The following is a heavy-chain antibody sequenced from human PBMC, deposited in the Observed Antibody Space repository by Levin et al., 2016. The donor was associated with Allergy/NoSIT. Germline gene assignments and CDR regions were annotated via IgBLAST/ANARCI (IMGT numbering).Heavy chain of an antibody. CDR3: ARASIGAAAGDNWFDP. CDR1: GFTFSSYG. J-gene: IGHJ5*02. V-gene: IGHV3-33*01. Sequence: GESLKISCAASGFTFSSYGMHWVRQAPGKGLEWVAVIWYDGSNKYYADSVKGRFTISRDNSKNTLYLQMNSLRAEDTAVYYCARASIGAAAGDNWFDPWGQGTLVTVSS. D-gene: IGHD6-13*01. CDR2: IWYDGSNK.